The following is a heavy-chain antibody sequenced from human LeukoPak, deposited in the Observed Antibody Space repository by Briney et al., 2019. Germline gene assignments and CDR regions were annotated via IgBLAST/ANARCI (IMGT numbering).Heavy chain of an antibody. V-gene: IGHV1-69*05. Sequence: GASVKVSCKASGGTFSSYAISWVRQAPGQGLEWMGGIIPIFGTANYAQKFQGRVTITTDESTSTAYMELSSLRSEDTAVYYCARLPNDAFDIWGQGTMVTVSS. J-gene: IGHJ3*02. CDR1: GGTFSSYA. CDR2: IIPIFGTA. CDR3: ARLPNDAFDI.